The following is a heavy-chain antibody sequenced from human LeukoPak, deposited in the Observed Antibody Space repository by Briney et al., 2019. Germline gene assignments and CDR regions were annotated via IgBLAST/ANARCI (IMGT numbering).Heavy chain of an antibody. CDR2: ISYDESNK. J-gene: IGHJ3*02. CDR3: AKEAVNYYDSSGYFDAAFDI. CDR1: GFTFSSYG. D-gene: IGHD3-22*01. V-gene: IGHV3-30*18. Sequence: PGRSLRLSCAGSGFTFSSYGMHWVRQAPGKGLEWVAVISYDESNKYYADSVKGRFTISRDNSKNTLYLQMNSLRAEDKAVYYCAKEAVNYYDSSGYFDAAFDIWGQGTMVTVSS.